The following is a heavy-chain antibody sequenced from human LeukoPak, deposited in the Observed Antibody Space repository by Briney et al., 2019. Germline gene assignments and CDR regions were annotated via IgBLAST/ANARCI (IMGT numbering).Heavy chain of an antibody. J-gene: IGHJ4*02. D-gene: IGHD3-10*01. CDR3: AREALGGGGY. CDR2: IYSSGST. Sequence: GGSLRLSCAASGFTVSSNYMSWVRQAPGKGLEWVSIIYSSGSTYYADSVKGRFTISRDNSKNTLYLQMSSLRAEDTAVYFCAREALGGGGYWGQGTLVTVSS. CDR1: GFTVSSNY. V-gene: IGHV3-66*01.